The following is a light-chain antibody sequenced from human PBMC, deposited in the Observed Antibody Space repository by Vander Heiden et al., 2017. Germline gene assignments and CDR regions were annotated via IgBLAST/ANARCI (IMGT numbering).Light chain of an antibody. CDR3: QQNNSTPWT. CDR2: AAS. Sequence: IHCAQSPSSVSAAEGDRVTITSRESNSNDSNLSWYQHKPGKAPKLLIQAASSLQSGVPSRFSGSGSGTDFTLTISSLQPEDFATYYCQQNNSTPWTFGQGTKVEIK. J-gene: IGKJ1*01. CDR1: NSNDSN. V-gene: IGKV1-39*01.